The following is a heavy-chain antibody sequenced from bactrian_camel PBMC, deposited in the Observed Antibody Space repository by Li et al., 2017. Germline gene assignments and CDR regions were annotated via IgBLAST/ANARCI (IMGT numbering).Heavy chain of an antibody. V-gene: IGHV3S53*01. D-gene: IGHD2*01. CDR1: GNTFRRYC. J-gene: IGHJ4*01. Sequence: QVQLVESGGGSVQAGGSLRLSCQTSGNTFRRYCMGWFRQATNSEREGVAVIDTDGITTYADSAKGRFTISRDSAKNTVYLQMNNLRPEDTAMYYCAANFGPYCSGPYLARRANFLGQGTQVTVS. CDR2: IDTDGIT.